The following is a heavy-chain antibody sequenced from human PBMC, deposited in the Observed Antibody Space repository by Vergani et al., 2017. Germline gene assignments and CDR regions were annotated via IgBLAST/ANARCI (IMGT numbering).Heavy chain of an antibody. CDR3: ARAVYYYGAGSYFSPQGWFDP. Sequence: QVQLVQSGAEVKKPGASVKVSCKASGYTFTGYYMHWVRQAPGQGLEWMGWINPIFGTANYAQKFQGRVTITADESTSTAYMELSSLRSEDTAVYYCARAVYYYGAGSYFSPQGWFDPWGQGTLVTGAS. V-gene: IGHV1-69*01. J-gene: IGHJ5*02. CDR1: GYTFTGYY. CDR2: INPIFGTA. D-gene: IGHD3-10*01.